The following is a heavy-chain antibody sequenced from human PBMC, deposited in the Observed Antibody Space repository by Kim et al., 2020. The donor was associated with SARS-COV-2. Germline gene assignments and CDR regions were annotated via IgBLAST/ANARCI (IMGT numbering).Heavy chain of an antibody. J-gene: IGHJ5*02. Sequence: SETLSLTCTVSGGSISSGSYYWSWIRQPAGKGLEWIGRIYTSGSTNYNPSLKSRVTISVDTSKNQFSLKLSSVTAADTAVYYCARGSDGEGPIAARHNWFDPWGQGTLVTVSS. CDR1: GGSISSGSYY. CDR3: ARGSDGEGPIAARHNWFDP. V-gene: IGHV4-61*02. D-gene: IGHD6-6*01. CDR2: IYTSGST.